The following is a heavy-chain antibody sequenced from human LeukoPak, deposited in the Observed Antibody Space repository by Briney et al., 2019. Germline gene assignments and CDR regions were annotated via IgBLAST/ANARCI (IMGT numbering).Heavy chain of an antibody. V-gene: IGHV3-13*01. J-gene: IGHJ4*02. Sequence: GGSLRLSCAASGFTFSSYDMHWVRQARGKGLEWVSAIGTPGYTYYPGSVKGRFTISRENAKNSLYLQINSRRAGGPGLYYWARASDILTGFDYWGQGTLVTVSS. CDR2: IGTPGYT. CDR3: ARASDILTGFDY. D-gene: IGHD3-9*01. CDR1: GFTFSSYD.